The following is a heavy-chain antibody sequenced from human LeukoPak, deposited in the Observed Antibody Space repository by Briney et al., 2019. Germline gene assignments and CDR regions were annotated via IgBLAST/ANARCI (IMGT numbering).Heavy chain of an antibody. V-gene: IGHV1-18*01. J-gene: IGHJ4*02. CDR1: GYTFTSYG. CDR3: ARDQAATDTQVRFCLD. CDR2: ISAYNGNT. D-gene: IGHD6-13*01. Sequence: ASVKVSCKASGYTFTSYGISWVRQAPGQGLEWMGWISAYNGNTNFAQKLQGRVTMTTDTSTSTAYMDLRSLRSDDTAVYYCARDQAATDTQVRFCLDWGQGTLVTVSS.